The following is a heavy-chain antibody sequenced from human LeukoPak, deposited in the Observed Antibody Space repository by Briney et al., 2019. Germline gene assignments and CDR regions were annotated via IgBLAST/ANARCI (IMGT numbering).Heavy chain of an antibody. J-gene: IGHJ4*02. CDR1: GFTDG. CDR3: ANGDGYNYVFDC. D-gene: IGHD5-24*01. Sequence: PGGSLRLSCAASGFTDGMSWVRQAPGKGLEWVSAISGSGDNTFYADSVKGRFTISRDNSKNTLYLQMNSLRAEDTAVYSCANGDGYNYVFDCWGQGTLVTVSS. V-gene: IGHV3-23*01. CDR2: ISGSGDNT.